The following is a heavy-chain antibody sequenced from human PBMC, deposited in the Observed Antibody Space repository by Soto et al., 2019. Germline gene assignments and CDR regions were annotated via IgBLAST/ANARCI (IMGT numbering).Heavy chain of an antibody. Sequence: ASVKVSCKASGYTFTSYGISWVRQAPGQGLEWMGWISAYNGNTNYAQKLQGRVTMTTDTSASTAYMELSSLRSEDTAVYYCARVVNYDSSGYGYFDYWGQGTLVTVSS. J-gene: IGHJ4*02. V-gene: IGHV1-18*01. D-gene: IGHD3-22*01. CDR3: ARVVNYDSSGYGYFDY. CDR2: ISAYNGNT. CDR1: GYTFTSYG.